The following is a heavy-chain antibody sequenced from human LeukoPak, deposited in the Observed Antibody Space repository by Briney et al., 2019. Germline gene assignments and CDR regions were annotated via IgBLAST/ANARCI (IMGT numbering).Heavy chain of an antibody. D-gene: IGHD1-26*01. CDR1: GFTFSSYA. J-gene: IGHJ4*02. CDR3: AKGKVNHLGALDY. Sequence: GGSLRLSCAASGFTFSSYAMSWVRQAPGKGLEWVSSVSESGDETHYADSVMGRFIISRDNSRRTFHLQMDSLRADDTAIYYCAKGKVNHLGALDYWGQGTLVTVSS. CDR2: VSESGDET. V-gene: IGHV3-23*01.